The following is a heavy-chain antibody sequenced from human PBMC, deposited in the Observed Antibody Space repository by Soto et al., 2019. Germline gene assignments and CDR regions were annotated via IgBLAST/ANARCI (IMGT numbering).Heavy chain of an antibody. CDR3: VKAQERSAQYFAVVITAFDF. Sequence: QVQLVESGGGVVQPGRSLRLSCAPSGFSFSDFGMHWVRQAPGKGLEWVAAISHDGNSHHLADSVRGRFTISRDNSKNTVFLHMTSLRREDSAVYHCVKAQERSAQYFAVVITAFDFWGQGTMVTVSS. CDR2: ISHDGNSH. D-gene: IGHD3-22*01. J-gene: IGHJ3*01. CDR1: GFSFSDFG. V-gene: IGHV3-30*18.